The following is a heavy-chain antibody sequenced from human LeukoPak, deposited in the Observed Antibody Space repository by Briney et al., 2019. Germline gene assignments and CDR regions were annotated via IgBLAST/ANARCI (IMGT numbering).Heavy chain of an antibody. J-gene: IGHJ4*02. D-gene: IGHD1-1*01. V-gene: IGHV3-33*06. CDR3: AKVSGTTVRFGY. Sequence: GGSLRLSCAASGFTFSSYGMHWVRQAPGKGLEWVAVIWYDGSNKYYADSVKGRFTISRDNSKNTLYLQMNSLRAEDTAVYYCAKVSGTTVRFGYWGQGTLVTVSS. CDR2: IWYDGSNK. CDR1: GFTFSSYG.